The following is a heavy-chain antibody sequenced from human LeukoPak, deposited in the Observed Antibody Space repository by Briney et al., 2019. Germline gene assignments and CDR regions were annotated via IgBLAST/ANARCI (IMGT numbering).Heavy chain of an antibody. Sequence: SETLSLTCTASGGSISRYNWSWIRQPPGKGLEWIGYIYYSGSTNYNPSLKSRVTISLDTSTNQFSLKLNSVTAADTAVYYCARHYGDGKSFLFDYWGQGTLVTVSS. CDR3: ARHYGDGKSFLFDY. D-gene: IGHD5-24*01. CDR1: GGSISRYN. V-gene: IGHV4-59*08. J-gene: IGHJ4*02. CDR2: IYYSGST.